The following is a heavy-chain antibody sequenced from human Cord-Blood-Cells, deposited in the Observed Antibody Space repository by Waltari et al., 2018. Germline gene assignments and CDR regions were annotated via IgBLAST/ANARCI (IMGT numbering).Heavy chain of an antibody. CDR3: ARVSHCGGDCYDY. V-gene: IGHV4-38-2*01. CDR2: IYHSGST. CDR1: GYSISSGYY. Sequence: QVQLQESGPGLVKPSETLSLTCAVSGYSISSGYYWGRLRQPPGKGLVWIGSIYHSGSTYYNPSLKSRVTISVDTSKNQFSLKLSSVTAADTAVYYCARVSHCGGDCYDYWGQGTLVTVSS. J-gene: IGHJ4*02. D-gene: IGHD2-21*01.